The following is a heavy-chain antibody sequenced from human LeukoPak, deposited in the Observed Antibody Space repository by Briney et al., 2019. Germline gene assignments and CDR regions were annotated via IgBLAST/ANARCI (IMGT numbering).Heavy chain of an antibody. CDR2: IYYSGST. J-gene: IGHJ4*02. CDR1: GVSISSYY. V-gene: IGHV4-59*01. D-gene: IGHD3-22*01. Sequence: SETLSLTCTVSGVSISSYYWSWIRQPPGKGLEWIGYIYYSGSTNYNPSLKSRVTISVDTSKNQFSLKLSSVTAADTAVYYCATHSSSYSYFDYWGQGTLVTVSS. CDR3: ATHSSSYSYFDY.